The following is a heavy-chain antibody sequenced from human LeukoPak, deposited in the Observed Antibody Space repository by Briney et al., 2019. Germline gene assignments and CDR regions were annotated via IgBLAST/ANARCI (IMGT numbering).Heavy chain of an antibody. CDR1: GFTFSSYW. Sequence: PGGSLRLSCAASGFTFSSYWMSWVRQAPGKGLEWVANIKQDGSEKYYVDSVKGRFTISRDNAKNSLYLQMNSLRAEDTAVYYCARDPEYDILTGWTDYWGQGTLVTVSS. D-gene: IGHD3-9*01. CDR3: ARDPEYDILTGWTDY. V-gene: IGHV3-7*01. CDR2: IKQDGSEK. J-gene: IGHJ4*02.